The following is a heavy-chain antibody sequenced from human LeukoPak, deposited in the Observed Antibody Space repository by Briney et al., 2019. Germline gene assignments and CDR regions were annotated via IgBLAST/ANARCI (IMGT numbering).Heavy chain of an antibody. D-gene: IGHD4-17*01. CDR2: ISSSSSYI. CDR1: GFTFSSYS. J-gene: IGHJ3*02. CDR3: ARMTTEAFDI. V-gene: IGHV3-21*01. Sequence: GGSLRLSCAASGFTFSSYSMNWVRQAPGRGLEWVSSISSSSSYIYYADSVKGRFTISGDNSKNTVYLQMNSLRAEDTAVYYCARMTTEAFDIWGQGTVVTVSS.